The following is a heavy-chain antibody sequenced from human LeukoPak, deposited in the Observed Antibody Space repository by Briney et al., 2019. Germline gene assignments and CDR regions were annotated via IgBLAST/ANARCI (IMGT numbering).Heavy chain of an antibody. CDR1: GFTFSSYG. CDR3: AKDGAYGDLDY. Sequence: GGSLRLSCAASGFTFSSYGMHWVRQAPGKGLEWVAFISYNGTNQYYADSVKGRYTISRDNSRNTLDLQMNSLRADDTDLYYCAKDGAYGDLDYWGQGALVSDSS. J-gene: IGHJ4*02. D-gene: IGHD2-21*01. V-gene: IGHV3-30*02. CDR2: ISYNGTNQ.